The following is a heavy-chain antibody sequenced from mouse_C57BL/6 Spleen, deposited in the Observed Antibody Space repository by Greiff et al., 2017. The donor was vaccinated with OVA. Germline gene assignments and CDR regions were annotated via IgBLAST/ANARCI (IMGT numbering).Heavy chain of an antibody. CDR3: ARSADYSNLFAY. CDR1: GYTFTSYW. V-gene: IGHV1-64*01. CDR2: IHPNSGST. J-gene: IGHJ3*01. Sequence: QVHVKQPGAELVKPGASVKLSCKASGYTFTSYWMHWVKQRPGQGLEWIGMIHPNSGSTNYNEKFKSKATLTVDKSSSTAYMQLSSLTSEDSAVYYCARSADYSNLFAYWGQGTLVTVSA. D-gene: IGHD2-5*01.